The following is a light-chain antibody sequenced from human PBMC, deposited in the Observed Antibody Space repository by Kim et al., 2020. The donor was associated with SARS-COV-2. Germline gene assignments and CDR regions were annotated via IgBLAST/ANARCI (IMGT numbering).Light chain of an antibody. CDR2: AAS. CDR1: QSISTY. Sequence: ESVGDRVTISCRASQSISTYLNWYQQQPGKAPQLLIYAASALQSGVPSRFSGSGYGTDFILTISNLQPEDFATYYCQQSNSHPLTFGGGTKVDIK. V-gene: IGKV1-39*01. J-gene: IGKJ4*01. CDR3: QQSNSHPLT.